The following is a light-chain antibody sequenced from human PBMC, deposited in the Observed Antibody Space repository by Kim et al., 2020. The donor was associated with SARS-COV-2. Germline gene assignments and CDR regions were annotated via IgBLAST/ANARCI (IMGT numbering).Light chain of an antibody. CDR3: QQNDNWPPYT. J-gene: IGKJ2*01. V-gene: IGKV3-15*01. Sequence: ETVVTQSPATLSVSPGEKATLSCRTSRSVAGNIAWYQQKPGQAPRLLIHRASTRATGVPVRFTGRGYGIEFTLTITALQPEDSGVYYCQQNDNWPPYTFGLGTKVDIK. CDR1: RSVAGN. CDR2: RAS.